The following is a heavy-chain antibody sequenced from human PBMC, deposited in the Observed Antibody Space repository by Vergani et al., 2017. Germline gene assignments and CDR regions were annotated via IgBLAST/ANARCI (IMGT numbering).Heavy chain of an antibody. CDR1: GFTFSSHA. V-gene: IGHV3-23*01. J-gene: IGHJ4*02. CDR3: GRVSDNYN. D-gene: IGHD5-24*01. Sequence: EVQLLQSEGAVVQPGGSLRLSCVASGFTFSSHAMSWVRQGHGQGLEWVSSIKNNGDSNHYADSVKGRFTISRDNSKNTLYLQMNSLRVEDTAVYYCGRVSDNYNWGQGTLVTVSS. CDR2: IKNNGDSN.